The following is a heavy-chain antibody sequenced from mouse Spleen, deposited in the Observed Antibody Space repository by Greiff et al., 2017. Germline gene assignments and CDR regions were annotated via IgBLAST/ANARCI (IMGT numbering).Heavy chain of an antibody. D-gene: IGHD4-1*01. CDR2: ISSGGGST. CDR3: ARLTGTGYFDY. CDR1: GFAFSSYD. Sequence: EVHLVESGGGLVKPGGSLKLSCAASGFAFSSYDMSWVRQTPEKRLEWVAYISSGGGSTYYPDTVKGRFTISRDNAKNTLYLQMSSLKSEDTAMYYCARLTGTGYFDYWGQGTTLTVSS. J-gene: IGHJ2*01. V-gene: IGHV5-12-1*01.